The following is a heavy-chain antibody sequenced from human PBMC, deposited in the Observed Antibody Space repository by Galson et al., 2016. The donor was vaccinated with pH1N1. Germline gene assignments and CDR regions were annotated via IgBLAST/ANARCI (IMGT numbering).Heavy chain of an antibody. D-gene: IGHD6-25*01. V-gene: IGHV3-48*04. CDR1: GFAFGEYS. J-gene: IGHJ4*02. CDR3: ASGGSTSFDY. Sequence: LRLSCAASGFAFGEYSVNWVRQTPGKRLEWLAYMNINGDTMYYADSVKGRFTMSRDNAKNLLFLQMNSLKTEDTATYYCASGGSTSFDYWGQGTLVTVSS. CDR2: MNINGDTM.